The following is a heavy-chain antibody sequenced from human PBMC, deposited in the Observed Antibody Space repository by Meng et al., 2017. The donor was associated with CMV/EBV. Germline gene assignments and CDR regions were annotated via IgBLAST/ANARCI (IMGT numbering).Heavy chain of an antibody. V-gene: IGHV3-11*01. CDR2: ISSSGSTI. CDR3: ARDWVVTVTTHMSHYYGMDV. J-gene: IGHJ6*02. Sequence: GGSLRLSCAASGFTFSSYWMSWIRQAPGKGLEWVSYISSSGSTIYYADSVKGRFTISRDNAKNSLYLQMNSLRAEDTAVYYCARDWVVTVTTHMSHYYGMDVWGQGTTVTVSS. CDR1: GFTFSSYW. D-gene: IGHD4-11*01.